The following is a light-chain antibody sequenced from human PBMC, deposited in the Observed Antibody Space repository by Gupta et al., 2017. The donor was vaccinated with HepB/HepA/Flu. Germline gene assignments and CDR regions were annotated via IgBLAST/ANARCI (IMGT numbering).Light chain of an antibody. V-gene: IGLV1-47*01. CDR1: DSNVASKY. Sequence: QSVLTHPPSASGTPGQRITISCSGSDSNVASKYVYWYQQLPGTAPKLLIYTDDQRPSGVPDRFSGSKSGTSASLAISGLRSDDEADYYCSSWDESLNGWVFGGGTRLTVL. J-gene: IGLJ3*02. CDR3: SSWDESLNGWV. CDR2: TDD.